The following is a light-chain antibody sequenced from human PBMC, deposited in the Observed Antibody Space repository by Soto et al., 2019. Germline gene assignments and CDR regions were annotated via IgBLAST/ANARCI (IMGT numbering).Light chain of an antibody. Sequence: QSALTQPASVSGSPGQSITISCTGTSSDIGHYDYVSWYQQHPGKAPKLMIYHVTSRPSGVSNRYSGSKSGKSSSLTISGLQADDEAHYYCCSITTSHTYVFGRETKISVL. J-gene: IGLJ1*01. CDR1: SSDIGHYDY. V-gene: IGLV2-14*03. CDR2: HVT. CDR3: CSITTSHTYV.